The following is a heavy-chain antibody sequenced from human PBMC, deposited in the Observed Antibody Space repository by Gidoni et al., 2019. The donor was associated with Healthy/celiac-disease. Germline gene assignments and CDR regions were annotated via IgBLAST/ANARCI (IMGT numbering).Heavy chain of an antibody. CDR3: ARIAVIPLHFDY. D-gene: IGHD3-16*02. CDR1: GFSLSNARMG. J-gene: IGHJ4*02. V-gene: IGHV2-26*01. CDR2: IFSNDEK. Sequence: QVTLKESGPVLVKPKETLTRTCTVSGFSLSNARMGVSWIRQPPGKALEWLAHIFSNDEKSYSTSLKRRLTISKDTSKSQVVLTMTNMDPVDTATYYCARIAVIPLHFDYWGQGTLVTVSS.